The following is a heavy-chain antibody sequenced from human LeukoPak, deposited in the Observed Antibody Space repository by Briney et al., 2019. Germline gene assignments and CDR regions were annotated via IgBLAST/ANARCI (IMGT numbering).Heavy chain of an antibody. D-gene: IGHD3-22*01. Sequence: SETLSLTCIVSGGSISSSIYYWAWVRQPPGKGLEWIGTVFYNGATQYSPSLRSRVTISIDTSTNQFSLKLTSVTAADTALYHCARELVGSSGYYHDAFDIWGQGTMVTVSS. CDR1: GGSISSSIYY. CDR2: VFYNGAT. V-gene: IGHV4-39*07. J-gene: IGHJ3*02. CDR3: ARELVGSSGYYHDAFDI.